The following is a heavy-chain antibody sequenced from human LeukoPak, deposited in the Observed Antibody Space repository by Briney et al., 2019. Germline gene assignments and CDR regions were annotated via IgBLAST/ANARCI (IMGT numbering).Heavy chain of an antibody. CDR3: ASGSHIVGARHGYGRDV. Sequence: ASVKFSCKASGYTFTSYGISWVRQAPGQGLEWMGWISAYNVNTNYAQKLGGRVTMTTDTSTSTAYMELRSLRSDDTAVYYCASGSHIVGARHGYGRDVWGQGTTVTVSS. J-gene: IGHJ6*02. V-gene: IGHV1-18*01. D-gene: IGHD1-26*01. CDR2: ISAYNVNT. CDR1: GYTFTSYG.